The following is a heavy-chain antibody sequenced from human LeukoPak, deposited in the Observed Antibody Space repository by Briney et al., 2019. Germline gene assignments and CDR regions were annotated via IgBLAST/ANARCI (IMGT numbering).Heavy chain of an antibody. CDR1: GFTFSSYG. Sequence: GASLRLSCAASGFTFSSYGMHWVRQAPGKGLEWVAFIRYDGSNKYYADSVQGRFTISRDNSKNTLYLQMNSLRAEDTAVYYCANIIWFGDSVDYWGQGTLVTVSS. J-gene: IGHJ4*02. D-gene: IGHD3-10*01. CDR3: ANIIWFGDSVDY. V-gene: IGHV3-30*02. CDR2: IRYDGSNK.